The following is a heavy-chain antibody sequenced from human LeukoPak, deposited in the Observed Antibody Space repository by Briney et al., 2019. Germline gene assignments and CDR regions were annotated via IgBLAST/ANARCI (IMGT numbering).Heavy chain of an antibody. CDR1: GFPFSSYA. J-gene: IGHJ4*02. CDR2: ISGSGGST. V-gene: IGHV3-23*01. D-gene: IGHD6-13*01. CDR3: AAVIAAAGTSNDY. Sequence: GSLRLSCAASGFPFSSYAMSWVRQAPGKGLEWVSAISGSGGSTYYADSVKGRFTISRDNSKNTLYLQMNSLRAEDTAVYYCAAVIAAAGTSNDYWGQGTLVTVSS.